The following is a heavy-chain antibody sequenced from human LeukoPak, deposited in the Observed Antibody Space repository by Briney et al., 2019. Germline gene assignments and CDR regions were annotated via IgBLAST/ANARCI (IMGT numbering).Heavy chain of an antibody. V-gene: IGHV4-61*01. J-gene: IGHJ4*02. Sequence: SETLSLTCTVSGGSVSSGSYYWRWIRQPPGKGLEWIGYIYYRVSTNYNPSLKSRVTISVDTSKNQFYLKLSSVTAADTAVYYCARVVYYDSSGYFDYWGQGTLVTVSS. CDR2: IYYRVST. CDR1: GGSVSSGSYY. CDR3: ARVVYYDSSGYFDY. D-gene: IGHD3-22*01.